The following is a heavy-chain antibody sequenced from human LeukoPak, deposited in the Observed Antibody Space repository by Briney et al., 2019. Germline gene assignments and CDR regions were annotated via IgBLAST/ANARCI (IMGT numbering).Heavy chain of an antibody. V-gene: IGHV4-59*08. CDR1: GGSISSYY. CDR2: IYNSGST. D-gene: IGHD6-25*01. J-gene: IGHJ3*02. Sequence: KPSEPLSLTCTVSGGSISSYYWSWIRQPPGKGLECIGYIYNSGSTNYNPSLKSRVSISVDTSKNQFYLKLSSVTAADTAVYYCARSAIDAFDIWGQGTMVTVSS. CDR3: ARSAIDAFDI.